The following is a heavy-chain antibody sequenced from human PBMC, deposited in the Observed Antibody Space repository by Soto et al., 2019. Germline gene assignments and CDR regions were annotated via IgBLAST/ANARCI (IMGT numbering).Heavy chain of an antibody. CDR2: IKSKTDGGTT. D-gene: IGHD6-13*01. V-gene: IGHV3-15*01. CDR3: TTDRKGYSSSWYAFDI. CDR1: GFTFSNAW. Sequence: GGSLRLSCAASGFTFSNAWMSWVRQAPGKGLEWVGRIKSKTDGGTTDYAAPVKGRFTISRDDSKNTLYLQMNSLKTEDTAVYYCTTDRKGYSSSWYAFDIWGQGTMVTVSS. J-gene: IGHJ3*02.